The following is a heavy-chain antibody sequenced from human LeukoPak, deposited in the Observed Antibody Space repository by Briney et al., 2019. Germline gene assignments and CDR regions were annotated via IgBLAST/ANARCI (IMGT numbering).Heavy chain of an antibody. CDR2: ISGSGGST. CDR3: AKDRYPVATTHPYYYYGMDV. J-gene: IGHJ6*02. D-gene: IGHD5-12*01. CDR1: GFTFSSYA. Sequence: PGGSLRLSCAASGFTFSSYAMSWVRQAPGKGLEWVSAISGSGGSTYYADSVKGRFTISRDNSKNTLYLQMNSLRAEDTAVYYCAKDRYPVATTHPYYYYGMDVWGQGTTVTVSS. V-gene: IGHV3-23*01.